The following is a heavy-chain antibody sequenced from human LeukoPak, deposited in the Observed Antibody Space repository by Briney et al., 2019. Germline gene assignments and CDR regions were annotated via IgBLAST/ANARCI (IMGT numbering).Heavy chain of an antibody. CDR1: GFSFSTYA. J-gene: IGHJ4*02. V-gene: IGHV3-49*04. D-gene: IGHD3-22*01. Sequence: GGSLRLSCAASGFSFSTYAMHWVLQAPGKGLEWVSFIRRKAHGGTTEYAASVKGRFSSSRDDSKSIAYLQMNSLKTEDTAVYFCTRVTYYYDNSGYFHFDSWGQGSLVTVSS. CDR3: TRVTYYYDNSGYFHFDS. CDR2: IRRKAHGGTT.